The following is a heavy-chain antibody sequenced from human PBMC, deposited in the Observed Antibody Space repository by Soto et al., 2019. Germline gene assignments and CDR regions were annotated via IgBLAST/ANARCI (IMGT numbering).Heavy chain of an antibody. Sequence: GGSLRLSCAATGFPFTSYAMSWVRQAPGKGLEWVASISGSGGGTSYADPVKGRFTISRDSAKNTLYLQMNSLRAEDTAVYYCARDPWAADYWGQGTLVTVSS. CDR1: GFPFTSYA. V-gene: IGHV3-23*01. CDR3: ARDPWAADY. J-gene: IGHJ4*02. D-gene: IGHD3-16*01. CDR2: ISGSGGGT.